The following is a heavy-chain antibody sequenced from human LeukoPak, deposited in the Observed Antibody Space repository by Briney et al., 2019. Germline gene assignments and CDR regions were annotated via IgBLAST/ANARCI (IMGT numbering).Heavy chain of an antibody. D-gene: IGHD1-26*01. CDR1: GFTFSSYG. CDR2: IWYDGSNK. CDR3: AREGVGAYYFDY. J-gene: IGHJ4*02. Sequence: QAGGSLRLSCAASGFTFSSYGMHWVRQAPGKGLEWVAVIWYDGSNKYYADSAKGRFTIARDNSKNTLYLQMNSLRAEDTAVYYCAREGVGAYYFDYWGQGTLVTVSS. V-gene: IGHV3-33*01.